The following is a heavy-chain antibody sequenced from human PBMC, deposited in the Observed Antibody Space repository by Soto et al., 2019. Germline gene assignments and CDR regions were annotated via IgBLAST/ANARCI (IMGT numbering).Heavy chain of an antibody. CDR2: IIPRFGTA. V-gene: IGHV1-69*06. D-gene: IGHD1-1*01. CDR1: GDTFSDFD. J-gene: IGHJ4*02. Sequence: QVQLVQSGTEVKKPGSSVKVSCKASGDTFSDFDISWVRQAPGQGLEWMGGIIPRFGTATYAQKFQGRLTISADKSTTTGHMELSSLRSDDTAIYYCAAMKGSVGGTSFDFWGQGSLVTVSS. CDR3: AAMKGSVGGTSFDF.